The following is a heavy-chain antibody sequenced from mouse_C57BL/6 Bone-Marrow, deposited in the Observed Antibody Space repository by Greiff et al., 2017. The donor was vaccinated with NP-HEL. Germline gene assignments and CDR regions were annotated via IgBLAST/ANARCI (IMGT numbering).Heavy chain of an antibody. V-gene: IGHV1-15*01. CDR2: LDPETGGT. CDR3: TRGGGYFDY. Sequence: QVQLKQSGAELVRPGASVTLSCKASGYTFTDYEMHWVKQTPLHGLEWIGALDPETGGTAYNQKFKGKAILTADKSSSTAYMELRSLTSEDSAVYYCTRGGGYFDYWGQGTTRTVSS. J-gene: IGHJ2*01. D-gene: IGHD1-1*02. CDR1: GYTFTDYE.